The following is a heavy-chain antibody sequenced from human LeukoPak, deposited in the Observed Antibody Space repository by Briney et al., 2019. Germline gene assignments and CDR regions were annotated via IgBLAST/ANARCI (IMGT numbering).Heavy chain of an antibody. D-gene: IGHD6-13*01. V-gene: IGHV1-69*05. CDR1: GGTFSSYA. CDR2: IIPIFGTA. Sequence: RASVKVSCKASGGTFSSYAISWVRQAPGQGLEWMGGIIPIFGTANYAQKFQGRVTITTDESTSTAYMELSSLKASDTAMYYCARSNKRAAALDYWGQGTLVTVSS. CDR3: ARSNKRAAALDY. J-gene: IGHJ4*02.